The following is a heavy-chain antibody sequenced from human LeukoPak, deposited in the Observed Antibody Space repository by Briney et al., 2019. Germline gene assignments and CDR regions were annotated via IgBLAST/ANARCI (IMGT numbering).Heavy chain of an antibody. Sequence: PSETLSLTCTVYGGSISSYYWSWIRQPAGKGLEWLGRIYTSGSTNYNPSLKSRVTISVDKSKNQFSLKLSSVTAAYTAVYYCARVTEDYFDYWGQGTLVTVSS. D-gene: IGHD3-16*01. V-gene: IGHV4-4*07. CDR2: IYTSGST. J-gene: IGHJ4*02. CDR3: ARVTEDYFDY. CDR1: GGSISSYY.